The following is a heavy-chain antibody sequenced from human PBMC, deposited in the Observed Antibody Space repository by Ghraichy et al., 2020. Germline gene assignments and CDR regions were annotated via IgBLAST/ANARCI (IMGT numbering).Heavy chain of an antibody. Sequence: ASVKVSCKASGYTFTSYDINWVRQATGQGLEWMGWMNPNSGNTGYAQKFQGRVTMTRNTSISTAYMELSSLRSEDTAVYYCARGEKSSSSVDYYYYYGMDVWGQGTTVTVSS. CDR3: ARGEKSSSSVDYYYYYGMDV. V-gene: IGHV1-8*01. CDR1: GYTFTSYD. CDR2: MNPNSGNT. D-gene: IGHD6-6*01. J-gene: IGHJ6*02.